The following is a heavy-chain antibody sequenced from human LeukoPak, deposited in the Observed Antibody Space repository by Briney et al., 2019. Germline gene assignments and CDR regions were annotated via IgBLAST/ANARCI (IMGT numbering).Heavy chain of an antibody. CDR3: ARVIAAAGSWGMDV. J-gene: IGHJ6*02. V-gene: IGHV3-21*01. CDR1: GFTFSSYS. Sequence: GGSLRLSCAASGFTFSSYSMNWVRQAPGKGLEWVSSISSSSSYIYYADSVKGRFTISRDNAKSSLYLQMNSLRAEDTAVYYCARVIAAAGSWGMDVWGQGTTVTVSS. CDR2: ISSSSSYI. D-gene: IGHD6-13*01.